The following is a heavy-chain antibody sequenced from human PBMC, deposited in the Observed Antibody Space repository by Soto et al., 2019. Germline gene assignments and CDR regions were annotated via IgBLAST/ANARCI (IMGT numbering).Heavy chain of an antibody. CDR1: GGPFISYA. V-gene: IGHV1-69*12. CDR3: ARAYYNWKLGGEPYYYYYYGMDV. CDR2: IIPIFGTA. J-gene: IGHJ6*02. Sequence: QVQLVQSGAEVKKPGSSVKVSCKASGGPFISYAISWVRQAPGQGLEWMGGIIPIFGTANYAQKFQGRVTITGDESTSTAYMELSSRRAEDTAVYYCARAYYNWKLGGEPYYYYYYGMDVWGQGTTVTDSS. D-gene: IGHD1-20*01.